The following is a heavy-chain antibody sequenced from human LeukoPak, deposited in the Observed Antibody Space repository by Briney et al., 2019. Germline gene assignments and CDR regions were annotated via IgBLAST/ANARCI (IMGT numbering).Heavy chain of an antibody. D-gene: IGHD1-20*01. J-gene: IGHJ4*02. CDR2: IYHSGST. Sequence: SETLSLTCAVSGSSISSAYYWGSIRQPPGKGLEWIGSIYHSGSTYYNPSLKSRVTISVDTSKNQFSLKLSSVTAADTAVYYCAGGDNWNVRIWGQGTLVTVSS. CDR3: AGGDNWNVRI. V-gene: IGHV4-38-2*01. CDR1: GSSISSAYY.